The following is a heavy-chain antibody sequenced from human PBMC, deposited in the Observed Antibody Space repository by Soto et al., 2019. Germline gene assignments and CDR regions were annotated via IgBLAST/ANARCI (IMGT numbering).Heavy chain of an antibody. CDR1: GFTFSSYA. CDR3: ARGRYGSGSYYTRYYYYYGMDV. J-gene: IGHJ6*02. Sequence: PGGSLRLSCAASGFTFSSYAMSWVRQAPGKGLEWVSAISGSGGSTYYADSVKGRFTISRDNSRNTLYLQMNSLRAEDTAVYYCARGRYGSGSYYTRYYYYYGMDVWGQGTTVTVSS. D-gene: IGHD3-10*01. V-gene: IGHV3-23*01. CDR2: ISGSGGST.